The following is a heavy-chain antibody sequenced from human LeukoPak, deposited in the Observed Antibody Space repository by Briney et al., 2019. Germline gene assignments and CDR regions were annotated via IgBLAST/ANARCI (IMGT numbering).Heavy chain of an antibody. CDR3: AKAYHYGAGSSFDY. CDR1: GFTFTNYA. J-gene: IGHJ4*02. D-gene: IGHD3-10*01. V-gene: IGHV3-23*01. CDR2: ISARGDNT. Sequence: GGSLKLSCAASGFTFTNYAMSWVRQAPGKGLEWVSAISARGDNTYYADSVKGRFSISRDNSQNTQYLQMNSLRAEDTAIYYCAKAYHYGAGSSFDYWGQGILVTVSS.